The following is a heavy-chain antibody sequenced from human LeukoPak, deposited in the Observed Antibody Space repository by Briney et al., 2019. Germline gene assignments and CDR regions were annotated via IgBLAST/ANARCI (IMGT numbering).Heavy chain of an antibody. CDR3: AKEIEAAGFFDH. CDR1: GGSISSSNW. Sequence: SETLSLTCAVSGGSISSSNWWSWVRQPPGKGLEWIGEIYHSESTNYNPSLKSRVTISLDKSKNQFSLKLSSVTAADTAVYYCAKEIEAAGFFDHWGQGTLVTVSS. V-gene: IGHV4-4*02. D-gene: IGHD6-13*01. CDR2: IYHSEST. J-gene: IGHJ4*02.